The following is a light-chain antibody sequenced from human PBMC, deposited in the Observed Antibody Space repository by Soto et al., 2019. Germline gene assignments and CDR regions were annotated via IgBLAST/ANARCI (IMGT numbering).Light chain of an antibody. CDR3: QQYGSSPWT. CDR1: QSVSSSY. V-gene: IGKV3-20*01. J-gene: IGKJ1*01. CDR2: GAS. Sequence: EIMLTQSPGTLSLSPGERATLSCRASQSVSSSYLAWYQQKPGQAPRLLIYGASSRATGIPDRFSGSGSGTDFTLTISRLEPEDFAVYYCQQYGSSPWTFGQGT.